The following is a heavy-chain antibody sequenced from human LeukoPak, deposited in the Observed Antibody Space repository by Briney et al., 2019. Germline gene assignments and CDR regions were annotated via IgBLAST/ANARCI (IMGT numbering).Heavy chain of an antibody. CDR3: SGVPAAPTYYYYYMDV. V-gene: IGHV4-59*01. Sequence: TSETLSLTCTVSGGSISGYYWSWIRQPPGKGLEWIGYIYYSGSTNYNPSLKSRVTISVDTSKNQFSLKLSSVTAADTAVYYCSGVPAAPTYYYYYMDVWGKGTTVTVSS. CDR2: IYYSGST. J-gene: IGHJ6*03. D-gene: IGHD2-2*01. CDR1: GGSISGYY.